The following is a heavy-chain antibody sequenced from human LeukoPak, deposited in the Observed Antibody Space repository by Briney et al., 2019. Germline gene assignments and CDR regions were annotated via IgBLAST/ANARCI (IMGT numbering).Heavy chain of an antibody. Sequence: EPSETLSLTCTVSGGSFSYYYWNWIRQPPGKGLEWIGCIYYSGSPNYNPSLKSRVTISVDTSKNQFSLKLSSVTAADTAMYFCARDVTTAGAFDIWDQGTMVTVSS. CDR2: IYYSGSP. CDR1: GGSFSYYY. J-gene: IGHJ3*02. V-gene: IGHV4-59*01. CDR3: ARDVTTAGAFDI. D-gene: IGHD4-11*01.